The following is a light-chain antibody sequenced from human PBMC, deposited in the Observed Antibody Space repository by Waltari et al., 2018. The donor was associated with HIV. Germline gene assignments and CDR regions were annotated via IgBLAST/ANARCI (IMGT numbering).Light chain of an antibody. CDR2: EVS. CDR3: SSYTRSSTYV. V-gene: IGLV2-14*01. CDR1: SSNVFNYNY. J-gene: IGLJ1*01. Sequence: QSTLTQPAAVAGAPGQSTTISCTGTSSNVFNYNYFSWHPQHPDTAPKLMIYEVSNSPSGVSTRFSGSKSGNTASLTISGLQAEDEADYYCSSYTRSSTYVFGTGTKVTVL.